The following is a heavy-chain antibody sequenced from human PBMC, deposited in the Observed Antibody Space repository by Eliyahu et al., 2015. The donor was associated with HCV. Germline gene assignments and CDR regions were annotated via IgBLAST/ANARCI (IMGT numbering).Heavy chain of an antibody. Sequence: ELQLVDSGGGLVKPGGSLRLSCTASGPXFTXAWXPWVRQAPGKGLEWVGRIISNAGGGTTDYAAPVKGRFTISRDDSKNTMYLQMNSLKIEDTAVYYCATDFSYYDSFTSSHISSGLHPWGQGTLVTVSS. J-gene: IGHJ5*02. D-gene: IGHD3-22*01. CDR1: GPXFTXAW. CDR2: IISNAGGGTT. V-gene: IGHV3-15*01. CDR3: ATDFSYYDSFTSSHISSGLHP.